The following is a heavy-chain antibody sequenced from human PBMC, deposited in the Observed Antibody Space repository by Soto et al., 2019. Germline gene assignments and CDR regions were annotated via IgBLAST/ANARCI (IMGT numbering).Heavy chain of an antibody. V-gene: IGHV1-69*13. D-gene: IGHD4-17*01. CDR1: GGTFSIYA. CDR3: ARESTDTVTTQGHAFDI. CDR2: IIPIFGTA. J-gene: IGHJ3*02. Sequence: GASVKVSCKASGGTFSIYAISWVRQAPGQGLEWMGGIIPIFGTANYAQKFQGRVTITADESTSTAYMELSSLRSEDTAVYYCARESTDTVTTQGHAFDIWGQGTMVTVSS.